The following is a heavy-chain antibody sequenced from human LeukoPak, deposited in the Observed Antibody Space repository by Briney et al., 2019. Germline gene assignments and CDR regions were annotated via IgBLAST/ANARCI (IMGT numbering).Heavy chain of an antibody. Sequence: SETLSLTCTVSGGSISSGSYYWSWIRQPAGKGLEWIGRIYTSGSTNYNPSLKSRVTISVDTSKNQFSLKLSSVTAADTAVYYCARTIAVAGTRQFDYWGQGTLVTVSS. CDR1: GGSISSGSYY. J-gene: IGHJ4*02. CDR3: ARTIAVAGTRQFDY. CDR2: IYTSGST. D-gene: IGHD6-19*01. V-gene: IGHV4-61*02.